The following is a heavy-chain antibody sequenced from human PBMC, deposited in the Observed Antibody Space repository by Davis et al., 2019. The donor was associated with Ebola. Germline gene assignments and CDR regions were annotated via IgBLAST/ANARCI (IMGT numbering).Heavy chain of an antibody. CDR2: ISAYNGNT. V-gene: IGHV1-18*01. J-gene: IGHJ5*02. CDR1: GYTFTSYG. Sequence: AASVKVSCKASGYTFTSYGISWVRQAPGQGLEWMGWISAYNGNTNYAQKLQGRVTMTTDTSTSTAYMELSSLRSEDTAVYYCTRLRTSVTTWKWFDTWGQGTLVTVSS. CDR3: TRLRTSVTTWKWFDT. D-gene: IGHD4-17*01.